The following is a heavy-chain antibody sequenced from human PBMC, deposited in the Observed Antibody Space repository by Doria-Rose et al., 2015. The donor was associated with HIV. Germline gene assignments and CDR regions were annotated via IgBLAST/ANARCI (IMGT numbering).Heavy chain of an antibody. CDR2: IYSSGST. CDR3: ARFRPSRGIYYSLDV. D-gene: IGHD3-10*01. J-gene: IGHJ6*03. V-gene: IGHV4-4*09. CDR1: GGSISSYY. Sequence: SGGSISSYYWNWIRQPPGKGLEWIGYIYSSGSTHYDSSLKSRVTISIDTSKNQFSLKLSSVTAADTAVYYCARFRPSRGIYYSLDVWGKGTTVTVSS.